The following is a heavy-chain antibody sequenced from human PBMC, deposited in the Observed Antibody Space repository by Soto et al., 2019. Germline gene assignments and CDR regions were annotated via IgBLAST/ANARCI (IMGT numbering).Heavy chain of an antibody. Sequence: SETLSLTCTVSGGSISSGSYYWSWIRQHPGKGLEWIGYIHSSGSTYYNPSLRGRITLSVDTSKNQFSLKLTSVTAADTAVYYCARAVYCTTANCWDDFHYYNIDVWGQGTAVTVSS. CDR1: GGSISSGSYY. J-gene: IGHJ6*02. CDR2: IHSSGST. CDR3: ARAVYCTTANCWDDFHYYNIDV. V-gene: IGHV4-31*03. D-gene: IGHD2-2*01.